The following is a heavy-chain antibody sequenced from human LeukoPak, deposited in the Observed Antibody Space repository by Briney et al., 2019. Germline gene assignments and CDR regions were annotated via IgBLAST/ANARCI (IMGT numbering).Heavy chain of an antibody. V-gene: IGHV3-49*04. J-gene: IGHJ4*02. CDR1: GFTFSSYA. CDR2: IRSKAYGGTT. CDR3: TREPMVRGVPDFDY. Sequence: PGGSLRLSCAASGFTFSSYAMSWVRQAPGKGLEWVGFIRSKAYGGTTEYAASVKGRFTISRDDSKSIAYLQMNSLKTEDTAVYYCTREPMVRGVPDFDYWGQGTLVTVSS. D-gene: IGHD3-10*01.